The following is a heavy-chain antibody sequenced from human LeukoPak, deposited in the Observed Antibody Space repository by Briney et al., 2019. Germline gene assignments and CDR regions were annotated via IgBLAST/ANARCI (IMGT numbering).Heavy chain of an antibody. Sequence: SKTLSLTCTVSGGSISSGGYCCSWIRQPPGKGRGWIVYIYHSGSTYYNPSHKSRVTISVDRSKNQFSLKRSSVTAADTAVYYCAGKLGIYWYFDLWGRGTLVTVSS. D-gene: IGHD7-27*01. V-gene: IGHV4-30-2*01. CDR1: GGSISSGGYC. CDR3: AGKLGIYWYFDL. CDR2: IYHSGST. J-gene: IGHJ2*01.